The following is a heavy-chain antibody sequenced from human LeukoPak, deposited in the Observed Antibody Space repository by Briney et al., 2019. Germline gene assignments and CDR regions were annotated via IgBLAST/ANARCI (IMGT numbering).Heavy chain of an antibody. CDR2: INPNSGGT. D-gene: IGHD5-18*01. Sequence: ASVKVSCKASGYAFTGYYMHWVRQAPGQGLEWMGWINPNSGGTNYAQKFQGRVTMTRDTSISTAYMELSRLRSDDPAVYYCARGGLHQWSGWFDPWGQGTLVTVSS. CDR3: ARGGLHQWSGWFDP. V-gene: IGHV1-2*02. J-gene: IGHJ5*02. CDR1: GYAFTGYY.